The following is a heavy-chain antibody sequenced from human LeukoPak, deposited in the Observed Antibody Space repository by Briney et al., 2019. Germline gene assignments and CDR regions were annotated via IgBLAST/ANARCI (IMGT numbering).Heavy chain of an antibody. V-gene: IGHV1-8*01. Sequence: ASVKVSCKASRYTFTSYDINWVREAAGLGLEWMGWMNPNTGRTGYAQKFQGRITMTRDTSINTAYMELTNLRSEDKAIYYCARLSQTPDYYTLGGYYYLDYWGQGTPVTVSS. CDR3: ARLSQTPDYYTLGGYYYLDY. J-gene: IGHJ4*02. CDR1: RYTFTSYD. D-gene: IGHD3-10*01. CDR2: MNPNTGRT.